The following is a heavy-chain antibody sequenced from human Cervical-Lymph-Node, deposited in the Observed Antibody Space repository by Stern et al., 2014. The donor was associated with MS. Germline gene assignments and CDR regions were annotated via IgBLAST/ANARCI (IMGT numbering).Heavy chain of an antibody. D-gene: IGHD3-9*01. CDR2: INAGNGNT. CDR1: GYTFTSYA. Sequence: VQLVQSGAEVKKPGASVKVSSKASGYTFTSYAMHWVRQAPGQRLEWMGWINAGNGNTKDSQKFQGRVTITRDTSASTAYMELSSLRSEDTAVYYCARGPLRYFDWLPMYGMDVWGQGTTVTVSS. CDR3: ARGPLRYFDWLPMYGMDV. V-gene: IGHV1-3*01. J-gene: IGHJ6*02.